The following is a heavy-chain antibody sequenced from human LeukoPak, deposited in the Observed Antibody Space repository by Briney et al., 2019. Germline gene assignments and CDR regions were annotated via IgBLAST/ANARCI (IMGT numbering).Heavy chain of an antibody. Sequence: SETLSLTCAVYGGSFSGYYWSWIRQPPGKGLEWIGEINHSGSTNYNPSLKSRVTISVDTSKNQFSLKLGSVTAADTAVYYCARETPYNPYDYVWGSYRSNWFDPWGQGTLVTVSP. V-gene: IGHV4-34*01. CDR3: ARETPYNPYDYVWGSYRSNWFDP. J-gene: IGHJ5*02. CDR1: GGSFSGYY. CDR2: INHSGST. D-gene: IGHD3-16*02.